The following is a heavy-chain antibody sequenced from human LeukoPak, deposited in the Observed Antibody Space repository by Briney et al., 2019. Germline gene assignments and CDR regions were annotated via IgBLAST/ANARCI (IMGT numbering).Heavy chain of an antibody. CDR2: IFYDGTI. J-gene: IGHJ4*02. Sequence: SETLSLTCAVSGGPIMTHPYYWGWIRQPPGKGLEWLGSIFYDGTIYYSPSLKSRVSVSADTSRNQFSLGLTSASAADTAVYYCVRSGVVLQTGFDFWGQGALVTVSS. D-gene: IGHD3-16*01. CDR3: VRSGVVLQTGFDF. V-gene: IGHV4-39*07. CDR1: GGPIMTHPYY.